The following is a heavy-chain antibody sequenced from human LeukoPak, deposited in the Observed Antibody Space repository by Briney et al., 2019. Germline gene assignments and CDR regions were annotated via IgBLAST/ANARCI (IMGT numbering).Heavy chain of an antibody. Sequence: GRSLRLSCAASGFTFSSYAMHWVRQAPGKGLEWVSSISSSSSYIYYADSVKGRFTISRDNAKNSLYLQMNSLRAEDTAVYYCANRPQGFGDAFDIWGQGTMVTVSS. D-gene: IGHD3-10*01. CDR1: GFTFSSYA. J-gene: IGHJ3*02. V-gene: IGHV3-21*04. CDR2: ISSSSSYI. CDR3: ANRPQGFGDAFDI.